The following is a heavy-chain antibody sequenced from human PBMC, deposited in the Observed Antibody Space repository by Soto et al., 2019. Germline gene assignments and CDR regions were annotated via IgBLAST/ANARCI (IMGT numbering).Heavy chain of an antibody. CDR2: INPSGGAT. V-gene: IGHV1-46*01. J-gene: IGHJ4*02. Sequence: GASVKVSCKASGYTFRNYYIHWVRQAPGQGLEWVGLINPSGGATSYSQRFQGRVTITKDSSTSTVYMELSSLGSEDTAVYYCGRAFDRSGLYWGQGTLVTVSS. CDR3: GRAFDRSGLY. CDR1: GYTFRNYY. D-gene: IGHD3-22*01.